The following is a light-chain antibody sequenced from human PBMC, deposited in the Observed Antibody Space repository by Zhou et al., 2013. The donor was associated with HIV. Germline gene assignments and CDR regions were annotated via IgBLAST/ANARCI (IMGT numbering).Light chain of an antibody. J-gene: IGKJ3*01. Sequence: EIVLTQSPATLSLSPGERATLSCRASQSVSSYLAWYQQKPGQAPRLLIYDASNRATGIPARFSGSGSGTEFTLTISSLQSEDFAVYYCQQYNNWVFTFGPGTKVDIK. CDR2: DAS. CDR1: QSVSSY. V-gene: IGKV3-11*01. CDR3: QQYNNWVFT.